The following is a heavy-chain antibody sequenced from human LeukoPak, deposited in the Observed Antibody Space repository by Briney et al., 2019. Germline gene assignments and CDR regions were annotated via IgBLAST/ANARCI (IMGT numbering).Heavy chain of an antibody. CDR3: AREISRTGAFDI. D-gene: IGHD3-3*02. V-gene: IGHV3-66*02. J-gene: IGHJ3*02. CDR1: GFTFSRNS. Sequence: GGSLRLSCAASGFTFSRNSMNWARQAPGKGLEWVSVIYSGGSTYYADSVKGRFTISRDNSKNTLYLQMNSLRAEDTAVYYCAREISRTGAFDIWGQGTMVTVSS. CDR2: IYSGGST.